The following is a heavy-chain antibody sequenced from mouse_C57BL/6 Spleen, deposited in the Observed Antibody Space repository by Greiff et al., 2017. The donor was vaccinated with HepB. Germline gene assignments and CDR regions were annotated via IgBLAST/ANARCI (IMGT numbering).Heavy chain of an antibody. Sequence: QVHVKQSGAELARPGASVKMSCKASGYTFTSYTMHWVKQRPGQGLEWIGYINPSSGYTKYNQKFKDKATLTADKSSSTAYMQLSSLTSEDSAVYYCARGPYFDYWGQGTTLTVSS. CDR1: GYTFTSYT. CDR3: ARGPYFDY. CDR2: INPSSGYT. J-gene: IGHJ2*01. V-gene: IGHV1-4*01.